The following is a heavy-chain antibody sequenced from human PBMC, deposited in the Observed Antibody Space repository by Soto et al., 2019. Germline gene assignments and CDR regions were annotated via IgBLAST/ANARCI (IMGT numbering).Heavy chain of an antibody. CDR3: AGGGGVWGSNRYVYFDQ. D-gene: IGHD3-16*02. CDR1: GGSISGSF. J-gene: IGHJ4*02. V-gene: IGHV4-59*01. CDR2: VHHSGRT. Sequence: SETLSLTCTVSGGSISGSFWSWIRQPPGKGLEWMGYVHHSGRTNYKPSLKSRFTIAVDTSKNQFSLKLTSVTAADTAVYYCAGGGGVWGSNRYVYFDQWGQGTLVTVSS.